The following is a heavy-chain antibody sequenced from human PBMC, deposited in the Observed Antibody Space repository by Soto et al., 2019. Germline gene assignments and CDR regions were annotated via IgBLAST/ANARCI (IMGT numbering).Heavy chain of an antibody. CDR3: ARDEYGGNSGFPLYYGMDV. CDR1: GGSISSGDYY. D-gene: IGHD4-17*01. Sequence: PSETLSLTCTVSGGSISSGDYYWSWIRQPPGKGLEWIGYIYYSGSTYYNPSLKSRVTISVDTSKNQFSLKLSSVTAADTAVYYCARDEYGGNSGFPLYYGMDVWGQRTTVTVSS. J-gene: IGHJ6*02. V-gene: IGHV4-30-4*01. CDR2: IYYSGST.